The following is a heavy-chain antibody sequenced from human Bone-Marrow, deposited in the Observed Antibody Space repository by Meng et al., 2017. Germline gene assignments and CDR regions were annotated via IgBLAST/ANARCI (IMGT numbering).Heavy chain of an antibody. CDR2: IIPIFGTA. D-gene: IGHD1-26*01. CDR1: GGTFSSYA. CDR3: ARGRYSGSYDY. V-gene: IGHV1-69*12. Sequence: QGELVRSGARGKKPGVSVKASRKASGGTFSSYAISWVRQAPGQGLEWMGGIIPIFGTANYAQKFQGRVTITADESTSTAYMELSSLRSEDTAVYYCARGRYSGSYDYWGQGTLVTVSS. J-gene: IGHJ4*02.